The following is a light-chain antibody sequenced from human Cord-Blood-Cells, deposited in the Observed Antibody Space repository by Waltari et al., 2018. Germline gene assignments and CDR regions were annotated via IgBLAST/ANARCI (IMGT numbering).Light chain of an antibody. V-gene: IGKV4-1*01. CDR1: QSVLYSSNNKNY. J-gene: IGKJ3*01. CDR2: WAS. CDR3: QQYYRTPFT. Sequence: DIVMTQSPDSLAVFLGERATINCKSSQSVLYSSNNKNYLAWYQQKRRQPPKLLIYWASTRESGVPDRCSGSESGADCTLAIGSLQAEDVAVYYCQQYYRTPFTFGPGTRVDIK.